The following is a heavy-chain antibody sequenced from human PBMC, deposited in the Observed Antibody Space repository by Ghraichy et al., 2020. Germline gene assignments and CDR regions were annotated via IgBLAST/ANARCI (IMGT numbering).Heavy chain of an antibody. CDR1: GFTFNSYS. J-gene: IGHJ6*02. V-gene: IGHV3-48*01. CDR2: ISTSSSTI. CDR3: AKDAYGSGSYYSGPLNYYYYYGMDV. Sequence: GGSLRLSCAASGFTFNSYSMNWVRQAPGKGLEWVSYISTSSSTIYYADSVKGRFTISRDNAKNSLYLQMNSLRAEDTALYYCAKDAYGSGSYYSGPLNYYYYYGMDVWGQGTTVTVSS. D-gene: IGHD3-10*01.